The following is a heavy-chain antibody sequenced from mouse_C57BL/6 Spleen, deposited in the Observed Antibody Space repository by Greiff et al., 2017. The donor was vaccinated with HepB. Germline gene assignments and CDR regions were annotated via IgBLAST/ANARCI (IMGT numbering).Heavy chain of an antibody. Sequence: EVKLVESGEGLVKPGGSLKLSCAASGFTFSSYAMSWVRQTPEKRLEWVAYISSGGDYIYYADTVKGRFTISSDNARNTLYLQMSSLKSEDTAMYYCTRLKGNYYYAMDYWGQGTSVTVSS. CDR3: TRLKGNYYYAMDY. V-gene: IGHV5-9-1*02. CDR1: GFTFSSYA. CDR2: ISSGGDYI. J-gene: IGHJ4*01.